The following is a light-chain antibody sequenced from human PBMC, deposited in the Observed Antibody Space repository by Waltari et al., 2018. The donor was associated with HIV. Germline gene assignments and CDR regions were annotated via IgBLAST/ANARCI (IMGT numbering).Light chain of an antibody. CDR2: DNN. CDR1: SSNIGNNF. CDR3: ATWDRSLSRVI. Sequence: QSVLTQPPSVSAAPRQKVTISCSGNSSNIGNNFVSCYQQPPGTAPKLLIYDNNKRPSGIPDRFSGSKSGTSATLGITGLQTGDEADYFCATWDRSLSRVIFGGGTRLTVL. J-gene: IGLJ2*01. V-gene: IGLV1-51*01.